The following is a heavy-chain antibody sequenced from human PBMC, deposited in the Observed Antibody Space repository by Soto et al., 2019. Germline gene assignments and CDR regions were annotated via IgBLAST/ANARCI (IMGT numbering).Heavy chain of an antibody. Sequence: QAGGSLRLSCAASGFTFSNYAMTWVRQAPGKGLEWVSAISGSGGSTYYADSVKGRFTISRDNSKNTLYLQMNSLRADDTAIYYCARGDGYDPYSSFDYWGQGILVTVSS. CDR1: GFTFSNYA. D-gene: IGHD5-12*01. J-gene: IGHJ4*02. V-gene: IGHV3-23*01. CDR3: ARGDGYDPYSSFDY. CDR2: ISGSGGST.